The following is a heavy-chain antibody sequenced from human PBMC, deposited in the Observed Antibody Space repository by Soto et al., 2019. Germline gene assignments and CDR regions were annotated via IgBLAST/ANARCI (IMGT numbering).Heavy chain of an antibody. J-gene: IGHJ6*02. V-gene: IGHV1-69*12. CDR3: ARGGVAVAGIYYSYGMDV. D-gene: IGHD6-19*01. Sequence: QVQLVQSGAEVKKPGSSVKVSCKASGGTFSSYAISWVRQAPGQGLEWMGGIIPIFGTANYAQKFQRRVTITADESTSTAYMELSSQRSEDTAVYYCARGGVAVAGIYYSYGMDVWGQGTTVTVSS. CDR2: IIPIFGTA. CDR1: GGTFSSYA.